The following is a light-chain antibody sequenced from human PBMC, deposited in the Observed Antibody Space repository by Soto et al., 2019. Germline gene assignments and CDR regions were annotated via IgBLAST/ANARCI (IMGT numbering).Light chain of an antibody. Sequence: QSVLTQPPSVSGAPGQRVTISCTGSSPNIGAGFDVHWYQKIPGTAPKLLIYGNYNRPSGVPDRFSGSKSGTSASLAITGLQAEDEADYYCQSYDRLSGPVAFGGGTQLTVL. CDR1: SPNIGAGFD. J-gene: IGLJ2*01. CDR2: GNY. CDR3: QSYDRLSGPVA. V-gene: IGLV1-40*01.